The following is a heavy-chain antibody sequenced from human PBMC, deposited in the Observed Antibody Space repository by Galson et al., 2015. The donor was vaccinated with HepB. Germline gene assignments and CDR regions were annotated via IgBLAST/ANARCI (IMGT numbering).Heavy chain of an antibody. CDR1: GGTFSSYA. Sequence: SVKVSCKASGGTFSSYATSWVRQAPGQGLEWMGRIIPILGIANYAQKFQGRVTITADKSTSTAYMELSSLRSEDTAVYYCATPGRGYLQTEYFQHWGQGTLVTVSS. CDR2: IIPILGIA. CDR3: ATPGRGYLQTEYFQH. V-gene: IGHV1-69*04. J-gene: IGHJ1*01. D-gene: IGHD3-16*02.